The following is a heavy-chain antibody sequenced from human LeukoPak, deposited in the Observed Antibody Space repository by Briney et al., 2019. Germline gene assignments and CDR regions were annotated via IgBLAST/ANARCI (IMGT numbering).Heavy chain of an antibody. CDR1: GGSISSYY. V-gene: IGHV4-59*01. CDR3: ARDLIRYDSSGHYYHDAFDI. Sequence: SETLSLTCTVSGGSISSYYWSWIRQPPGKGLEWIGYIYYSGSTNYNPSLKSRVTISVDTSKNQFSLKLSSVTAADTAVYYCARDLIRYDSSGHYYHDAFDIWGQGTMVTVSS. D-gene: IGHD3-22*01. J-gene: IGHJ3*02. CDR2: IYYSGST.